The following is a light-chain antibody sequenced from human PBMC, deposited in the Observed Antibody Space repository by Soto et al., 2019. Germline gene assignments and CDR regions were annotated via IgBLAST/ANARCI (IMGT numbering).Light chain of an antibody. CDR2: GAS. Sequence: EIVLSQSPGTLSLSPGERATLSCRASLRLSSTYLTWYQQKPGQPPRLLIYGASTRATGIPDRFSGSGSGTDFTLTISRLEPEDFAVYYCQQSGSSPRFTFGQGTKLEIK. J-gene: IGKJ2*01. V-gene: IGKV3-20*01. CDR3: QQSGSSPRFT. CDR1: LRLSSTY.